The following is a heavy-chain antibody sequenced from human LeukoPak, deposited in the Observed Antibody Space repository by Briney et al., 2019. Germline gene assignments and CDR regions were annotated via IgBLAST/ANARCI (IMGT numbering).Heavy chain of an antibody. V-gene: IGHV3-74*01. CDR1: GFTFSSYW. Sequence: GGSLRLSCAASGFTFSSYWMHWVRQAPGKGLVWVSRINSDGSSTSYADSVKGRFTISRDNAKNTLYLRMNILRGEAAAVYYGALWFGDPNEGGEGSLVTVSS. J-gene: IGHJ1*01. CDR2: INSDGSST. CDR3: ALWFGDPNE. D-gene: IGHD3-10*01.